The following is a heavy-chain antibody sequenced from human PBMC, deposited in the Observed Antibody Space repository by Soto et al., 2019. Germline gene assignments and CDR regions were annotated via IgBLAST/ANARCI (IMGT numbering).Heavy chain of an antibody. CDR1: GDSINSNDW. CDR2: IFHGGNI. J-gene: IGHJ5*02. V-gene: IGHV4-4*02. CDR3: ASGRLNYYDSSGYLLDRVWFDP. D-gene: IGHD3-22*01. Sequence: PSETLSLTCAVSGDSINSNDWWSWVRQPPGKGLEWSGEIFHGGNIHYNPSLKSRVTISIDKSKNQFSLKLSSVTAADTAVYYCASGRLNYYDSSGYLLDRVWFDPWGQGTLVTVSS.